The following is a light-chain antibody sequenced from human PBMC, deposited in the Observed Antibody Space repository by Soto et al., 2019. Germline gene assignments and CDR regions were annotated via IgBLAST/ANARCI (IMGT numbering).Light chain of an antibody. CDR2: DAS. Sequence: DIQMTQFPSSLSASVGDRVTIMCQASHDIGNYLNWFQQKPGKAPEVLIYDASNLQPGVPSRFSARRSGTQFNFTISNLQPEDVATYYCQQYDNLANAFGGGTKVEI. J-gene: IGKJ4*01. V-gene: IGKV1-33*01. CDR3: QQYDNLANA. CDR1: HDIGNY.